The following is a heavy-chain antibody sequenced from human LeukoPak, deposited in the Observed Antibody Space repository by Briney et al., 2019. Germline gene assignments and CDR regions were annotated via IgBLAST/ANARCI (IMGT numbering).Heavy chain of an antibody. V-gene: IGHV1-18*01. CDR1: GYTFTSYG. CDR3: ARDTTLLYCSSTSCYTGFLDY. Sequence: GASVTVSYKASGYTFTSYGIRWVRQAPGQGLEWMGWISAYNGNTNYSQKLQGRVTMTTDTSTSTAYMELRSLRSDDTAVYYCARDTTLLYCSSTSCYTGFLDYWGQGTLVTVSS. J-gene: IGHJ4*02. CDR2: ISAYNGNT. D-gene: IGHD2-2*02.